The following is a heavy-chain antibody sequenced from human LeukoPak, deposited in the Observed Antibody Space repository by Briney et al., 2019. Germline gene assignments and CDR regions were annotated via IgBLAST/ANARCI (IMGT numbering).Heavy chain of an antibody. J-gene: IGHJ3*02. D-gene: IGHD1-26*01. Sequence: PSETLSLTCAVYGGSFSGYYWSWIRQPPGKGLEWIGEINHSGSTNYNPSLKSRVTISVDMSKNQFSLKLRFVTAADTAVYYCARAPQSWELVHDAFDMWGQGTMVTVSS. CDR2: INHSGST. V-gene: IGHV4-34*01. CDR1: GGSFSGYY. CDR3: ARAPQSWELVHDAFDM.